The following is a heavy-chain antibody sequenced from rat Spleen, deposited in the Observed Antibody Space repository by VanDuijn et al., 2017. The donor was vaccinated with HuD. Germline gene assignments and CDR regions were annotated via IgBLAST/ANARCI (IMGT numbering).Heavy chain of an antibody. D-gene: IGHD1-12*02. V-gene: IGHV3-1*01. J-gene: IGHJ3*01. CDR3: ARSDYDGTYYYGWFAY. Sequence: EVQLQESGPGLVKPSQSLSLTCSVTGYSITSNYWAWIRKSPGNRMEWMGYIKYSGNTGYNPSLRSRISITRDTSKNQFFLQLNSVTTEDTATYYCARSDYDGTYYYGWFAYWGQGTLVTVSS. CDR1: GYSITSNY. CDR2: IKYSGNT.